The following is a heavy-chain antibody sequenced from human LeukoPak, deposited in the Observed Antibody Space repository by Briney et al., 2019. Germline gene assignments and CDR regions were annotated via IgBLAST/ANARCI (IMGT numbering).Heavy chain of an antibody. V-gene: IGHV3-11*01. CDR1: GFAFSDYY. J-gene: IGHJ4*02. D-gene: IGHD3-3*01. CDR3: ASSYDFWSGPDY. CDR2: ISSSGSTI. Sequence: KPGGSLRLSCAASGFAFSDYYMSWLRQGPGKGLEWVSYISSSGSTIYYADSVKGRFTISRDNAKNSLYLQMNSLRAEDTAVYYCASSYDFWSGPDYWGQGTLVTVSS.